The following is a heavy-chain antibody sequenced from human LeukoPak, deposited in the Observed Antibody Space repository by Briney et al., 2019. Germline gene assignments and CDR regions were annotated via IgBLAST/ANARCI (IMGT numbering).Heavy chain of an antibody. CDR1: GFTFGDYA. V-gene: IGHV3-49*03. CDR3: ARDGMVTTWFDF. J-gene: IGHJ4*02. D-gene: IGHD4-17*01. Sequence: QSGGSLRLSCTASGFTFGDYAMNWFRQAPGKGLEWVGFIRSKAYGGTTEYAASVKGRFSISRDDSKSIAYLQMNSLKTGDTAVYYCARDGMVTTWFDFWGQGTLITVSS. CDR2: IRSKAYGGTT.